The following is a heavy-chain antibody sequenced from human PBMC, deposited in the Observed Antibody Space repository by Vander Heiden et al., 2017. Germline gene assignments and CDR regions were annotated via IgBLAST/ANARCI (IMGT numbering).Heavy chain of an antibody. D-gene: IGHD3-22*01. CDR3: VRDEDSSGYPYFFDH. Sequence: QLVESGGGLVQPGGSLRLSCVAPGFTFSSYPMNWVRQAPGKGLEWVAYISSSSRSIYYADSGKGRFTISRDDAKKSLFLQLNSLTAEDTAVYYCVRDEDSSGYPYFFDHWGQGTLVTVSS. J-gene: IGHJ4*02. CDR1: GFTFSSYP. V-gene: IGHV3-48*01. CDR2: ISSSSRSI.